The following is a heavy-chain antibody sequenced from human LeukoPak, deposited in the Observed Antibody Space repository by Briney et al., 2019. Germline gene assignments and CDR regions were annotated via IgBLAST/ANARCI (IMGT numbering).Heavy chain of an antibody. Sequence: GSLRLSCAASGFTFSSYAMSWVRQAPGKGLEWVSAISGSRDSTYYADSVKGRFTISRDNSKNTLYLQMNSLRAEDTAVYYCAKSISRLWFGELAGGWGQGTLVTVSS. CDR2: ISGSRDST. V-gene: IGHV3-23*01. CDR3: AKSISRLWFGELAGG. D-gene: IGHD3-10*01. J-gene: IGHJ4*02. CDR1: GFTFSSYA.